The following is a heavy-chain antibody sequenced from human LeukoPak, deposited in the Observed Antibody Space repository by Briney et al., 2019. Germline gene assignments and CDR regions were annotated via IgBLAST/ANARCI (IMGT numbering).Heavy chain of an antibody. D-gene: IGHD6-13*01. J-gene: IGHJ4*02. CDR1: GFTFSSYS. Sequence: GGSMRLSCAASGFTFSSYSMNWVSQAPGKGLEWVSSISSSSSYIYYADSVKGRFTISRDNAKNSLYLQMNSLRAEDTAVYYCARDRAGSSSDFDYWGQGTLVTVST. CDR3: ARDRAGSSSDFDY. CDR2: ISSSSSYI. V-gene: IGHV3-21*01.